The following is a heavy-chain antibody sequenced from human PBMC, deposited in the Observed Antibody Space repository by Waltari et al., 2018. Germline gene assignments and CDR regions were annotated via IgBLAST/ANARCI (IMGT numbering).Heavy chain of an antibody. V-gene: IGHV1-69*15. CDR3: ARSPRGNTRANGMDV. J-gene: IGHJ6*02. CDR2: IIPIFGTA. CDR1: GGTFSSSA. D-gene: IGHD2-2*01. Sequence: QVQLVQSGAEVKKPGSSVKVSCKASGGTFSSSAISWARQAPGQGLEWMGRIIPIFGTANYAQKFQGRGTITADESTSTAYMELSSLRSEDTAVYYCARSPRGNTRANGMDVWGQGTTVTVSS.